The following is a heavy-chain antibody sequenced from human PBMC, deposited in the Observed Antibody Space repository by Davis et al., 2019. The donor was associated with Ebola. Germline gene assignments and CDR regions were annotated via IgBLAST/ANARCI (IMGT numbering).Heavy chain of an antibody. J-gene: IGHJ3*02. CDR2: INPSDAST. Sequence: ASVKVSCKVSGYTLTELSMHWVRQAPGQGLEWMGIINPSDASTSYAQKFQGRVTMTRETSTSTAYMELSSLTSEDTAVYYCARGRYSDYDRKAFDIWGRGTMVTVSS. D-gene: IGHD5-12*01. CDR1: GYTLTELS. V-gene: IGHV1-46*01. CDR3: ARGRYSDYDRKAFDI.